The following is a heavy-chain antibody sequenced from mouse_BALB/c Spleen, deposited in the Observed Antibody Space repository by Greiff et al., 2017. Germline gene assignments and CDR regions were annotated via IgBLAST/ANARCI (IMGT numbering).Heavy chain of an antibody. D-gene: IGHD1-2*01. J-gene: IGHJ2*01. CDR1: GYAFSSSW. CDR3: ARWYYGRYYFDY. Sequence: QVQLQQSGPELVKPGASVKISCKASGYAFSSSWMNWVKQRPGQGLEWIGRIYPGDGDTNYNGKFKGKATLTADKSSSTAYMQLSSLTSVDSAVYFCARWYYGRYYFDYWGQGTTLTVSS. V-gene: IGHV1-82*01. CDR2: IYPGDGDT.